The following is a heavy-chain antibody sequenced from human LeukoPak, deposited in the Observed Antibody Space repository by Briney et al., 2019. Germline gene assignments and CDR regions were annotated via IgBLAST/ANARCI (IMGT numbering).Heavy chain of an antibody. CDR1: GGSFSGYY. Sequence: SETLSLTCAVYGGSFSGYYWSWIRQPPGKGLEWIGEINHSGSTNYKPSLKSRVTISVDTSKNQFSLKLSSVTAADTAVYYCARVPKDYGSGSTYYFDYWGQGTLVTVSS. V-gene: IGHV4-34*01. D-gene: IGHD3-10*01. J-gene: IGHJ4*02. CDR2: INHSGST. CDR3: ARVPKDYGSGSTYYFDY.